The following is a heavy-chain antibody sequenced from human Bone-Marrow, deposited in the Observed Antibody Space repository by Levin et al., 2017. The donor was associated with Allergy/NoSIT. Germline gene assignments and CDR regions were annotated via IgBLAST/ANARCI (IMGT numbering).Heavy chain of an antibody. CDR2: IRSSGDTK. CDR3: TRGRDLRSWFDY. J-gene: IGHJ4*02. CDR1: GFTFSSFE. V-gene: IGHV3-48*03. D-gene: IGHD5/OR15-5a*01. Sequence: GGSLRLSCAASGFTFSSFEMNWVRQAPGKGLEWVSYIRSSGDTKFYADSVKGRFTISRDNAQNSLYLLMNTLRAEDTAIYYCTRGRDLRSWFDYWGQGTLVTVSS.